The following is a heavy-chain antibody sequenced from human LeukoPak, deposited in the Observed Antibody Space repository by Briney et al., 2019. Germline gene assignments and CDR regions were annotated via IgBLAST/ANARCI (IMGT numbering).Heavy chain of an antibody. D-gene: IGHD6-19*01. CDR3: AKDGGQQWLTNYYSYGMDV. CDR1: GYTFTIYG. Sequence: ASVKVSCKASGYTFTIYGINWVRQAPGQGLEWMGWIKTYNGDTNSAQKFQDRIIMSTDKSTGTAYMELRSLRSDDTAVYYCAKDGGQQWLTNYYSYGMDVWGQGTSVTVSS. CDR2: IKTYNGDT. V-gene: IGHV1-18*01. J-gene: IGHJ6*02.